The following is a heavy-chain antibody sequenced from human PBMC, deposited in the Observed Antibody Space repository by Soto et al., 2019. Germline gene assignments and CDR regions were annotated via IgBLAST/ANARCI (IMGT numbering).Heavy chain of an antibody. Sequence: GGSLRLSCAASGFTFSTYWMHWVRQAPGEGLVWVSRMDSGGTTINYADAVKGRFTISRDNAKNTLYLQMDSLRAEDTAVYYCATASYYRFDFWGQGTLVTVSS. J-gene: IGHJ4*02. CDR3: ATASYYRFDF. V-gene: IGHV3-74*01. D-gene: IGHD3-10*01. CDR1: GFTFSTYW. CDR2: MDSGGTTI.